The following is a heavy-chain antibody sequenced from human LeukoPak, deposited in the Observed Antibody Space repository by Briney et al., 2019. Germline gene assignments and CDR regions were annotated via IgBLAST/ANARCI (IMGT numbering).Heavy chain of an antibody. CDR1: GFTFSSYA. Sequence: KSGGSLRLSCAASGFTFSSYAMSWVRQAPGKGLEWVSAISHSGGTTYYADSVKGQFTISRDNSKNTLYLQMNSLRAEDTAVYYCAGGRDGVQLWSWGQGTLVTVSS. J-gene: IGHJ5*02. V-gene: IGHV3-23*01. CDR2: ISHSGGTT. CDR3: AGGRDGVQLWS. D-gene: IGHD5-18*01.